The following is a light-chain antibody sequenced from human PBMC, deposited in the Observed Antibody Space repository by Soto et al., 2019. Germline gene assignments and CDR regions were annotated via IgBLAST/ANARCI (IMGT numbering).Light chain of an antibody. Sequence: IVMTQSPATLSVSPGERATLSCRASQSISTKLAWYQQKPGQAPRLLIYGASTRATGIPDRFSGSGSGTDFTLTISRLEPEDFAVYYCQHYGNYFTFGGGTKVDIK. CDR2: GAS. V-gene: IGKV3D-15*01. CDR3: QHYGNYFT. CDR1: QSISTK. J-gene: IGKJ4*01.